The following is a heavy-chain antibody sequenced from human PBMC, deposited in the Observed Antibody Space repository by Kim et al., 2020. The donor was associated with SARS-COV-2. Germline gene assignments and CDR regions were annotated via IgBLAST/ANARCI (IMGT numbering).Heavy chain of an antibody. CDR2: IYYSGST. J-gene: IGHJ4*02. Sequence: SETLSLTCTVSGGSVSSGSYYWSWIRQPPGKGLEWIGYIYYSGSTNYNPSLKSRVTISVDTSKNQFSLKLSSVTAADTAVYYCASPSGSPGAFDYWGQGTLVTVSS. V-gene: IGHV4-61*01. CDR3: ASPSGSPGAFDY. CDR1: GGSVSSGSYY. D-gene: IGHD1-26*01.